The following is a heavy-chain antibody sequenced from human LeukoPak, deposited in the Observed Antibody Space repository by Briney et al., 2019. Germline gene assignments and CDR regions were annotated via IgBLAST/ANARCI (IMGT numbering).Heavy chain of an antibody. J-gene: IGHJ4*02. CDR1: GFTFSSYG. Sequence: PGRSLRLSCAASGFTFSSYGMDWVRQAPGKGLEWVAVIWYDGSNKYYADSVKGRFTISRDNSKNTLYLQMNSLRAEDTAVYYCARGLIAVAGTGDYWGQGTLVTVSS. D-gene: IGHD6-19*01. CDR3: ARGLIAVAGTGDY. CDR2: IWYDGSNK. V-gene: IGHV3-33*01.